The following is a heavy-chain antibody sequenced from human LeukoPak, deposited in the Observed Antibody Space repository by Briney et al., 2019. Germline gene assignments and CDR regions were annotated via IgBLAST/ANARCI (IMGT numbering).Heavy chain of an antibody. CDR2: IYYSGST. Sequence: SETLSLTCTVPGGSISSSSYYWGWIRQPPGKGLEWIGSIYYSGSTYYNPSLKSRVTISVDTSKNQFSLKLSSVTAADTAVYYCARLEERLGYYFDYWGQGTLVTVSS. J-gene: IGHJ4*02. CDR1: GGSISSSSYY. D-gene: IGHD5-24*01. V-gene: IGHV4-39*01. CDR3: ARLEERLGYYFDY.